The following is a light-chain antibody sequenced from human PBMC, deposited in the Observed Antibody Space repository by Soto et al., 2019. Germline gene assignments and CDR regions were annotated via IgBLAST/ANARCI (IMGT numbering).Light chain of an antibody. CDR1: ESIRSY. CDR3: QQSYNSPPP. CDR2: DAS. J-gene: IGKJ1*01. Sequence: DIQMTQSPSSLSASVGDRVTISCRASESIRSYLNWYQQKPGNAPKLLIYDASTLQSGIHSRFSGSGSGTDFIFTITSLQPEDFATYFCQQSYNSPPPFGQGTKVEI. V-gene: IGKV1-39*01.